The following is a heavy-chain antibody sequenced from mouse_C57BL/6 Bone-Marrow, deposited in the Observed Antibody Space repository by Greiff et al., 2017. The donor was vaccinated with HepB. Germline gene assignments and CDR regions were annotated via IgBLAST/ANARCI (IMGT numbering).Heavy chain of an antibody. V-gene: IGHV1-7*01. CDR2: INPSSGYT. J-gene: IGHJ3*01. CDR1: GYTFTSYW. Sequence: QVQLQQSGAELAKPGASVKLSCKASGYTFTSYWMHWVKQRPGQGLEWIGYINPSSGYTKSNQKFKDKATLTADKSSSTAYMQLSSLTYEDSAVYYCARRGIYYDYAPAWFAYWGQGTLVTVSA. D-gene: IGHD2-4*01. CDR3: ARRGIYYDYAPAWFAY.